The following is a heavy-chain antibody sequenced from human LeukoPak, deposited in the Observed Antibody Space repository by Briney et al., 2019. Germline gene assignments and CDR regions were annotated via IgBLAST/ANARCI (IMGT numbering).Heavy chain of an antibody. J-gene: IGHJ4*02. CDR1: GFTFISYS. Sequence: GGSLRPSCAASGFTFISYSMNWVRQAPGKGLEWVSYISSSSSTIYYADSVKGRFTISRDNAKNSLYLQMNSLRAEDTAVYYCARSTRFDGSGSYYNLYYFDYWGQGTLVTVSS. CDR2: ISSSSSTI. V-gene: IGHV3-48*01. CDR3: ARSTRFDGSGSYYNLYYFDY. D-gene: IGHD3-10*01.